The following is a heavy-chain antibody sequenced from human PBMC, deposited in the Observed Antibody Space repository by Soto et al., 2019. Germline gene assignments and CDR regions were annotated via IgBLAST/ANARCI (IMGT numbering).Heavy chain of an antibody. D-gene: IGHD3-10*01. Sequence: QVQLQESGPGLVEPSQTLSLTCTVSGDSISNGYYTWSWIRQPPGKDLEWIGHIYNSVNTYSNPSLKSRVTISAATSKNQFSLTLSSVTAADTAVYYCARGPSGDKVDYWGQGTLVTVSS. CDR2: IYNSVNT. V-gene: IGHV4-30-4*01. J-gene: IGHJ4*02. CDR1: GDSISNGYYT. CDR3: ARGPSGDKVDY.